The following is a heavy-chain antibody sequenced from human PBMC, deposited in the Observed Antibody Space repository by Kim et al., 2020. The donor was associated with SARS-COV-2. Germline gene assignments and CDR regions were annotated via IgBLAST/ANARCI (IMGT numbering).Heavy chain of an antibody. Sequence: TLSLTCTVSGGSISSGGYYWSWIRQHPGKGLEWIGYIYYSGSTYYNPSLKSRVTISVDTSKNQFSLKLSSVTAADTAVYYCARGSHLYDILTGYQNWFDPWGQGTLVTVSS. V-gene: IGHV4-31*03. D-gene: IGHD3-9*01. J-gene: IGHJ5*02. CDR1: GGSISSGGYY. CDR2: IYYSGST. CDR3: ARGSHLYDILTGYQNWFDP.